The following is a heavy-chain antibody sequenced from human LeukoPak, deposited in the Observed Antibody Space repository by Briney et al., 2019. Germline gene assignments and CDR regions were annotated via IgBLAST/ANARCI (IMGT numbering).Heavy chain of an antibody. CDR2: ISSKGGST. CDR1: GFTFSSYA. D-gene: IGHD5-12*01. J-gene: IGHJ4*02. CDR3: VRFSGYDCFDY. V-gene: IGHV3-64D*06. Sequence: PGGSLRLSCSASGFTFSSYAIHRVRQAPGKGLEHVSGISSKGGSTHYADSVRGRFTISRDNSKDTVYLQMSNLRPEDTAVYYCVRFSGYDCFDYWGQGTLVTVSS.